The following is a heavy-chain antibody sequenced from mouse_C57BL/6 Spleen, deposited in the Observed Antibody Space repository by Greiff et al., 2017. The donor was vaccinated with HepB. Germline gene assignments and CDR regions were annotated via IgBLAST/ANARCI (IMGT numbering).Heavy chain of an antibody. Sequence: QVQLQQPGAELVKPGASVKLSCKASGYTFTSYWMHWVKQRPGRGLEWIGRIDPSNGGTNYNEKFKSKATLTVDKSSSTAYMQLSSLTSEDSAVYYCARGGYDGAMDYWGQGTSVTVSS. CDR1: GYTFTSYW. D-gene: IGHD2-3*01. J-gene: IGHJ4*01. CDR2: IDPSNGGT. V-gene: IGHV1-72*01. CDR3: ARGGYDGAMDY.